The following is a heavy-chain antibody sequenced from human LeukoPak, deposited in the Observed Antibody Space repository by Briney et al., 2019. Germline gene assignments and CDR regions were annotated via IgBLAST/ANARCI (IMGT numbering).Heavy chain of an antibody. D-gene: IGHD3-22*01. V-gene: IGHV4-59*08. CDR2: IYYSGST. CDR1: GGSMSSYY. Sequence: SETLSLTCTVSGGSMSSYYWRWIRQPPGKGLEWIGYIYYSGSTNYNPSLKSRVTISVDTSKNQFSLKLSCVPAADTAVYYCARHFSSRYYYDKRNGMDVWGQGTTVSVSS. CDR3: ARHFSSRYYYDKRNGMDV. J-gene: IGHJ6*02.